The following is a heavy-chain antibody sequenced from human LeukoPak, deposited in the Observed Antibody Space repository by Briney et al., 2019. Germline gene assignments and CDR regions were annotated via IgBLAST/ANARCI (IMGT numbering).Heavy chain of an antibody. Sequence: GRSLRLSCAASGFTLSSYAMHWVRQAPGKGLGWVAVISYDGSNKYYADSVKGRFTISTDNSKNTLYLPMNSLRAEDTAVYYCARSGTYYDFWSGYPSDYFYGMDVWGQGTTVTVSS. CDR1: GFTLSSYA. CDR3: ARSGTYYDFWSGYPSDYFYGMDV. D-gene: IGHD3-3*01. V-gene: IGHV3-30-3*01. CDR2: ISYDGSNK. J-gene: IGHJ6*02.